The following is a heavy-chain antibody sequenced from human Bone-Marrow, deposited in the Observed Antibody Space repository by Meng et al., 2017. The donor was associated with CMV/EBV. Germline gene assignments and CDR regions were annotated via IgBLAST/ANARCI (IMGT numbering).Heavy chain of an antibody. CDR3: AKDADYGELMLYYYYYGMDV. J-gene: IGHJ6*02. CDR2: IRYDGSNK. Sequence: GGSLRLSCAASGFTFSSYGMHWVRQAPGKGLEWVAFIRYDGSNKYYVDSVKGRFTISRDNSKNTLYLQMNSLRAEDTAVYYCAKDADYGELMLYYYYYGMDVWGQGTTVTVSS. D-gene: IGHD4-17*01. V-gene: IGHV3-30*02. CDR1: GFTFSSYG.